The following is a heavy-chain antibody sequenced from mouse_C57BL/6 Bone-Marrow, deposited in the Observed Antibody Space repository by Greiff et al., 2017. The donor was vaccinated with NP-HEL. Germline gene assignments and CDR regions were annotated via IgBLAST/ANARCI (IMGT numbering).Heavy chain of an antibody. V-gene: IGHV1-15*01. CDR2: IDPETGGT. CDR1: GYTFTDYE. Sequence: VQLQQSGAELVRPGASVTLSCRASGYTFTDYEMHWVKQTPVHGLEWIGAIDPETGGTAYNQKFKGKAILTADKSSSTAYMELRSLTSEDSAVYYCARVRPYCYGSAIDYWGQGTSVTVSS. J-gene: IGHJ4*01. D-gene: IGHD1-1*01. CDR3: ARVRPYCYGSAIDY.